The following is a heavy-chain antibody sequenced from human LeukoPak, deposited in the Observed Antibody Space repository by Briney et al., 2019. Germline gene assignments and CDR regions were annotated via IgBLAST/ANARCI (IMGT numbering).Heavy chain of an antibody. J-gene: IGHJ6*03. D-gene: IGHD5-12*01. V-gene: IGHV4-34*01. CDR3: AREGGLRYYYYYYYMDV. CDR2: SNHSGST. CDR1: GGSFSGYY. Sequence: SETLSLTCAVYGGSFSGYYWSWIRQPPGNGLEWIGESNHSGSTNYNPSLKSRVTISVDTSKNQFSLKLSSVTAADTAVYFCAREGGLRYYYYYYYMDVWGKGTTVTVSS.